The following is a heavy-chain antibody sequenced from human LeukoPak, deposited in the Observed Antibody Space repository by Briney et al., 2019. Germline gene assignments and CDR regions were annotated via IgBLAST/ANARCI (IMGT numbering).Heavy chain of an antibody. D-gene: IGHD2-2*01. CDR3: ARGAALFDIVVVPAAIPFDY. V-gene: IGHV1-2*04. J-gene: IGHJ4*02. CDR2: INPNSGGT. CDR1: GYTFTGYY. Sequence: ASVTVSCRASGYTFTGYYMHWVRQAPGQGLEWMGWINPNSGGTNYAQKFQGWVTMTRDTSISTAYMELSRLRSDDTAVYYCARGAALFDIVVVPAAIPFDYWGQGTLVTVSS.